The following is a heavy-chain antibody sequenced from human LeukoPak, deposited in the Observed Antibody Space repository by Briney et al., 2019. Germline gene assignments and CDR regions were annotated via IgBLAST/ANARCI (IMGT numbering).Heavy chain of an antibody. CDR3: ARDSSHYDFWSGKGGGNWFDP. J-gene: IGHJ5*02. CDR1: GGTFNSYA. CDR2: INPNSGGT. D-gene: IGHD3-3*01. V-gene: IGHV1-2*02. Sequence: GASVKVSCKASGGTFNSYAINWVRQAPGQGLEWMGWINPNSGGTNYAQKFQGRVTMTRDTSISTAYMELSRLRSDDTAVYYCARDSSHYDFWSGKGGGNWFDPWGQGTLVTVSS.